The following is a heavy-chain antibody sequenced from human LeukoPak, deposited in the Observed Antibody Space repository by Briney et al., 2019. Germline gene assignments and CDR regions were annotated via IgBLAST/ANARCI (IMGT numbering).Heavy chain of an antibody. J-gene: IGHJ4*02. Sequence: GGSLRLSCAASGFTFSSYWMSWVRQAPGKGLEWVANIKQDGSEKYYVDSVKGRFTISRDNAKNTLYLQMNSLRAEDTAVYYCAKAQGVTIPWGFDYWGQGTLVTVSS. V-gene: IGHV3-7*03. D-gene: IGHD7-27*01. CDR2: IKQDGSEK. CDR1: GFTFSSYW. CDR3: AKAQGVTIPWGFDY.